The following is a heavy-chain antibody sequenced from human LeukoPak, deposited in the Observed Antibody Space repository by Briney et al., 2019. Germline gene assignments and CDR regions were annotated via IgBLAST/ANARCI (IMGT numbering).Heavy chain of an antibody. D-gene: IGHD3-22*01. CDR3: ARGGWNKFDY. V-gene: IGHV4-59*01. J-gene: IGHJ4*02. Sequence: SETLSLNGTVSGGSISSYYWSWIRQPPGKGLEWIGFIFYSGTTNYNPSLKSRVTISVDTSKNQFSLKLSSVTAADTAVYYCARGGWNKFDYWGQGTLVTVSS. CDR2: IFYSGTT. CDR1: GGSISSYY.